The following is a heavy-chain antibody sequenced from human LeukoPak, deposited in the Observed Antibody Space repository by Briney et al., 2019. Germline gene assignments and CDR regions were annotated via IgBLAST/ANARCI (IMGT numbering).Heavy chain of an antibody. D-gene: IGHD3-16*01. CDR2: VGRSGADT. CDR3: VKHSGGVYGNSDY. J-gene: IGHJ4*02. CDR1: GFTFSSYA. Sequence: GGSLRLSCAASGFTFSSYAASWFRQAPGKGLEWVSTVGRSGADTYYADSVRGRFTISKDNSKNTLQMNSLSADDTAIYYCVKHSGGVYGNSDYWGQGILVTVSS. V-gene: IGHV3-23*01.